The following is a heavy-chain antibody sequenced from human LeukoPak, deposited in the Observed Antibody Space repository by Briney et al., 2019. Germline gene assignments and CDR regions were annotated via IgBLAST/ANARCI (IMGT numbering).Heavy chain of an antibody. CDR1: GFTFDDYA. Sequence: GGSLRLSCAASGFTFDDYAMHWVRQPPGKGLEWVSGISWNSGSIGYADSVKGRFTISRDSAKNSLYLQMNSLRAEDTALYYCAKDMTPGVAAAGTFGGQGTLVTVSS. CDR3: AKDMTPGVAAAGTF. D-gene: IGHD6-13*01. J-gene: IGHJ4*02. CDR2: ISWNSGSI. V-gene: IGHV3-9*01.